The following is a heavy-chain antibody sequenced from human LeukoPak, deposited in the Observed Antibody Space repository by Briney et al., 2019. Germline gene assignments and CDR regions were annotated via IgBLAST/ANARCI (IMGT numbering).Heavy chain of an antibody. CDR2: IKQDGSEK. Sequence: GGSLRLSCAASGFTFSSYWMSWVRQAPGKGLEWVANIKQDGSEKYYVDSVKGRFTISRDNAKNSLYLQMNSLRAEDTAVYYCARVPLEWFRDYYYYGMDVWGQGTTVTVSS. CDR3: ARVPLEWFRDYYYYGMDV. D-gene: IGHD3-3*01. J-gene: IGHJ6*02. CDR1: GFTFSSYW. V-gene: IGHV3-7*01.